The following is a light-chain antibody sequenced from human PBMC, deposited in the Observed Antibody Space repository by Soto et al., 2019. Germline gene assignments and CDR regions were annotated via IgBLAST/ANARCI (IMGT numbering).Light chain of an antibody. CDR2: EVS. CDR3: CSYAGSSTYV. Sequence: QSVLPQPASVSGSPGQSITISCPGTSSDVGSYNLVSWYQHHPGKAPKVMIYEVSKRPSGVTNRFSGSKSGNTASLTISGLQPEDEADYYCCSYAGSSTYVFGTGTKVTVL. V-gene: IGLV2-23*02. CDR1: SSDVGSYNL. J-gene: IGLJ1*01.